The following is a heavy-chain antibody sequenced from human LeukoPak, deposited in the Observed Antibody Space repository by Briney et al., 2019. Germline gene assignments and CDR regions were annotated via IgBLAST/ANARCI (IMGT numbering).Heavy chain of an antibody. D-gene: IGHD3-16*01. V-gene: IGHV4-59*01. Sequence: ASETLSLTCTVSGGSISSYYWSWIRQPPGKGLEGVGYFFYTGSTNYNPSLKSRVTVSVDTSKNQVCLKLSSVTAAETAVYYCARGFRMLRGIDAFDIWGQGTMVTVSS. J-gene: IGHJ3*02. CDR1: GGSISSYY. CDR2: FFYTGST. CDR3: ARGFRMLRGIDAFDI.